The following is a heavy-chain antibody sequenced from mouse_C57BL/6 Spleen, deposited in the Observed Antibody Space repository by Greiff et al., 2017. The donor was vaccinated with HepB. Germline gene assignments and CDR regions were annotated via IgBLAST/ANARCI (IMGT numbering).Heavy chain of an antibody. V-gene: IGHV1-26*01. CDR2: INPNNGGT. D-gene: IGHD1-1*01. CDR3: AGDYYGSILVY. J-gene: IGHJ2*01. CDR1: GYTFTDYY. Sequence: EVQLQQSGPELVKPGASVKISCKASGYTFTDYYMNWVKQSHGKSLEWIGDINPNNGGTSYNKKFKGKATLTVDKSSSTAYMELRSLTSEDSAVYDWAGDYYGSILVYWGQGTTLTVSS.